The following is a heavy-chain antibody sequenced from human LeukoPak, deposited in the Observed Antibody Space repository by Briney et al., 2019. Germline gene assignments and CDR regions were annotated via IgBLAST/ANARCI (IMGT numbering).Heavy chain of an antibody. CDR2: ISSNSDNT. V-gene: IGHV1-18*01. CDR3: ARDWGSIKVIADY. Sequence: ASVTVSCTATGYTFTIYGISWVRQAPGQGIEWMGWISSNSDNTNYAQKLQGRVTMTTDTSTSTAYMELRSLRSDDTALYLCARDWGSIKVIADYWGQGTLVTVSS. J-gene: IGHJ4*02. CDR1: GYTFTIYG. D-gene: IGHD7-27*01.